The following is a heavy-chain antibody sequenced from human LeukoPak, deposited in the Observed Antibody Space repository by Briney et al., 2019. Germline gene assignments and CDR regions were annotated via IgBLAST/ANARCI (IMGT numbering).Heavy chain of an antibody. V-gene: IGHV1-2*02. CDR3: ARDRSGGTSDAFDI. D-gene: IGHD1-7*01. CDR2: INPNSGGT. Sequence: ASVKVSCKASGYTFTGYYMHWVRQAPGQGLEWMGWINPNSGGTNYAQKFQGRVTMTRDTSISTAYMELSRLRSDDTAVYYCARDRSGGTSDAFDIWGQGTMVTVSS. J-gene: IGHJ3*02. CDR1: GYTFTGYY.